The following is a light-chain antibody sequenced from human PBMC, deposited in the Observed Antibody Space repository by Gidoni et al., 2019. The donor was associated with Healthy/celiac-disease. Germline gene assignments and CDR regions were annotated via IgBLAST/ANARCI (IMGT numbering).Light chain of an antibody. CDR1: QSISSW. CDR3: QQYNSFWT. Sequence: MTQSPSTLSASVGDRVTITCRASQSISSWLAWYQQKPGKAPKLLIYKASSLESGVPSRFSGSGSGTEFTLTISSLQPDDFATYYCQQYNSFWTFXHXTKVEIK. CDR2: KAS. J-gene: IGKJ1*01. V-gene: IGKV1-5*03.